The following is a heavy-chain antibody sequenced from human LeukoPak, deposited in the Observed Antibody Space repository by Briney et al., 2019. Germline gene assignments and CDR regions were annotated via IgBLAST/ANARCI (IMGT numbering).Heavy chain of an antibody. J-gene: IGHJ6*03. D-gene: IGHD6-19*01. CDR2: ITTYNGDT. CDR3: ARVPDSSGWYRITYYYSYMDV. CDR1: DYTFTSYG. V-gene: IGHV1-18*01. Sequence: ASVKVSCKASDYTFTSYGISWVRQAPGQGLEWMGWITTYNGDTNYAQKLQGRVTMTTDTSTSTAYMELRSLRSDDTAVYYCARVPDSSGWYRITYYYSYMDVWGKGTTVTISS.